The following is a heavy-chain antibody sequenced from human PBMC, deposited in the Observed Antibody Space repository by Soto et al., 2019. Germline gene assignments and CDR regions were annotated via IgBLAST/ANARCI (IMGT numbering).Heavy chain of an antibody. CDR1: GFTFSTYA. D-gene: IGHD3-16*01. V-gene: IGHV3-23*01. Sequence: GGSMRLSCAASGFTFSTYAVSWVRQAPGKAPEWVSSISGDGRSTYYADSVKGRFTISRDNSRSTLSLQMNSLRAEDSAVYYCAKTVVFDPWGQGTLVTVS. CDR2: ISGDGRST. CDR3: AKTVVFDP. J-gene: IGHJ5*02.